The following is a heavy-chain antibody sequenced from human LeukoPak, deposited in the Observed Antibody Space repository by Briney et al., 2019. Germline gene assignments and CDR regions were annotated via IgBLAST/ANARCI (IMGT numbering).Heavy chain of an antibody. V-gene: IGHV3-13*01. CDR2: IGTAGDT. CDR1: GFAFSSYD. D-gene: IGHD6-19*01. J-gene: IGHJ4*02. Sequence: PGGSLRLSCAASGFAFSSYDMHWVRQATGKGLEWVSAIGTAGDTYYPGSVKGRLTISRENAKNSLYLQMNSLRAGDTAVYYCASQRSGWYDYWGQGTLVTVSS. CDR3: ASQRSGWYDY.